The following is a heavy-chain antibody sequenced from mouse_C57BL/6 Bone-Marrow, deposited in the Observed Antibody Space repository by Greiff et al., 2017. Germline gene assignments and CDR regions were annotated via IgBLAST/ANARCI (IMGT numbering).Heavy chain of an antibody. CDR2: ISSGGSYT. CDR3: ARGHYGSSPNYAMDY. V-gene: IGHV5-6*02. Sequence: EVNLVESGGDLVKPGGSLKLSCAASGFTFSSYGMSWVRQTPDKRLEWVATISSGGSYTYYPDSVKGRFTISRDNAKNTLYLQMSSLKSEDTAMYYCARGHYGSSPNYAMDYWGQGTSVTVSS. D-gene: IGHD1-1*01. CDR1: GFTFSSYG. J-gene: IGHJ4*01.